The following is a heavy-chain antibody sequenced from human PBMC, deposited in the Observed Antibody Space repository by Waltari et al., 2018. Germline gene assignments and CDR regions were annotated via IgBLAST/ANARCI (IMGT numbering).Heavy chain of an antibody. CDR3: ARARTTAPLGFYFIDV. V-gene: IGHV1-8*01. D-gene: IGHD4-17*01. Sequence: QVQLVQSGAEVRKPGASVKVSCKASGYNFRTYDINWVRQAPGKGLEWMGWMNPNSANKGSSQKFQGRLTMTTDTSMTTSYMELSSLTSEDTAIYYCARARTTAPLGFYFIDVWGKGTTVIVSS. J-gene: IGHJ6*03. CDR2: MNPNSANK. CDR1: GYNFRTYD.